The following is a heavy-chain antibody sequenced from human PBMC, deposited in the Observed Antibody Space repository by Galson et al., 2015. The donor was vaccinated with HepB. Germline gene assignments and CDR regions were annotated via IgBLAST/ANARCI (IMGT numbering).Heavy chain of an antibody. CDR3: ARSRFVQQLGNLFDY. J-gene: IGHJ4*02. D-gene: IGHD6-13*01. CDR2: IKSKTDGGTT. V-gene: IGHV3-15*01. CDR1: GFTFSNAW. Sequence: SLRLSCAASGFTFSNAWMSWVRQAPGKGLEWVGRIKSKTDGGTTDYAAPVKGRFTISRDDSKNTLYLQMNSLKTEDTAVYYCARSRFVQQLGNLFDYWGQGTLVTVSS.